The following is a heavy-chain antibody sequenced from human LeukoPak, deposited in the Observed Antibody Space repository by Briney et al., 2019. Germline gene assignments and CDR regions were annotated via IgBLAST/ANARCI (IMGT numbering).Heavy chain of an antibody. CDR2: ISSSTTYI. V-gene: IGHV3-21*01. Sequence: PGGSLRLSCAPSGFTFSSYSMNWVRQAPGKGLEWVSSISSSTTYISYADSVKGRFTISRDNAKHSLYLQMNSLRAEDTAVYYCARGAAGYVGASSFDYWGQGTLVTVSS. CDR1: GFTFSSYS. D-gene: IGHD1-26*01. J-gene: IGHJ4*02. CDR3: ARGAAGYVGASSFDY.